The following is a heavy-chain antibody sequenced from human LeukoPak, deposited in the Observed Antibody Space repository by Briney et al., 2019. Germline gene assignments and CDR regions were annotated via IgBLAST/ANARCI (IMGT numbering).Heavy chain of an antibody. Sequence: GGSLRLSCAASGFTFSTYSMTWVRQGPGKGLEWVSSIYNSGAKTFYADSVKGRFTIPRDNSKNTLYLQMNSLRVKDTAVYYCAKDVAPDSGWDLDYWGQGTLVTVSS. CDR3: AKDVAPDSGWDLDY. V-gene: IGHV3-23*01. D-gene: IGHD6-19*01. CDR2: IYNSGAKT. J-gene: IGHJ4*02. CDR1: GFTFSTYS.